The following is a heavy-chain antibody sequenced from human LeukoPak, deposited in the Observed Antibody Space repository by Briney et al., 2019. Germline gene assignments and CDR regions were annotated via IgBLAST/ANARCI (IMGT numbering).Heavy chain of an antibody. J-gene: IGHJ6*02. CDR1: GYIFTSYG. Sequence: ASVKVSCKASGYIFTSYGVSWVRQAPGQGLEWMGWISAFNGNTNYAQKFRGRVTMTTEASTSTAYMELRSLRSEDTAVYFCARDGGSFSYNMDVWGQGTTVTVSS. CDR2: ISAFNGNT. D-gene: IGHD1-26*01. CDR3: ARDGGSFSYNMDV. V-gene: IGHV1-18*01.